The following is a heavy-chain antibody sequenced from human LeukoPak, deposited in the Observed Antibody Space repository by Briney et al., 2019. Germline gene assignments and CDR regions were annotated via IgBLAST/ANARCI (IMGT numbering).Heavy chain of an antibody. D-gene: IGHD6-19*01. V-gene: IGHV1-18*01. Sequence: ASVKVSCKNSGYTFTSYGISWVRQAPGHGLEWMGWISTYNGNTNYAQNLQGRVIMTTDTSTSTAYMELRSLRSDDTAVYYCARDTYNSGWCSDYWGQGTLVTVSS. CDR1: GYTFTSYG. CDR3: ARDTYNSGWCSDY. CDR2: ISTYNGNT. J-gene: IGHJ4*02.